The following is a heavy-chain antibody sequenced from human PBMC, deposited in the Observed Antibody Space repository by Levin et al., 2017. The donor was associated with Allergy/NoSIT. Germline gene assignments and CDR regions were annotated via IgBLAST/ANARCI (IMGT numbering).Heavy chain of an antibody. J-gene: IGHJ3*02. CDR1: GGSISSYY. CDR3: ARGCSGGSCYGDAFDI. V-gene: IGHV4-59*01. CDR2: IYYSGST. D-gene: IGHD2-15*01. Sequence: SETLSLTCTVSGGSISSYYWSWIRQPPGKGLEWIGYIYYSGSTNYNPSLKSRVTISVDTSKNQFSLKLSSVTAAATAVYYCARGCSGGSCYGDAFDIWGQGTMVTVSS.